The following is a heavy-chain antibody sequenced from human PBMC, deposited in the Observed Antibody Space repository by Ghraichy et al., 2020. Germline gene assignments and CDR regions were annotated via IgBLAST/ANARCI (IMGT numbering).Heavy chain of an antibody. CDR3: TRINEPHNWFDP. CDR2: IYSGGGR. J-gene: IGHJ5*02. V-gene: IGHV2-26*01. CDR1: GFSLRNGRMG. Sequence: SGPTLVKPTETLTLTCTVSGFSLRNGRMGVSWFRQPPGKALEWLAHIYSGGGRYYNPSVKNRLTVSKDTSGSQVVLTMTNLDPVDTATYYCTRINEPHNWFDPWGQGTLVTVSS.